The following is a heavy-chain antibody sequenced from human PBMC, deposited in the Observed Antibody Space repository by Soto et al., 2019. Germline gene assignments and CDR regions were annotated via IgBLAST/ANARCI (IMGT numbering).Heavy chain of an antibody. Sequence: GASVNLSCKDSGGTFSRYAISWGRQAPGQGLEWMGGIIPIFGTANYAQKFQGRVTITADESTSTAYMELSSLRFEDTAVYYCARAIVGPTTTGWLDPWGQGTLVTVSS. J-gene: IGHJ5*02. V-gene: IGHV1-69*13. CDR3: ARAIVGPTTTGWLDP. D-gene: IGHD1-26*01. CDR1: GGTFSRYA. CDR2: IIPIFGTA.